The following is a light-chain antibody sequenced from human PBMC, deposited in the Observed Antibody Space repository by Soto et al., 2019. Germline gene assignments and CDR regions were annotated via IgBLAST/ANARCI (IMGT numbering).Light chain of an antibody. CDR3: QQYGSSRWT. Sequence: EIVLTQSPGTLSLSPGERATLSCRASQSVSSGNLAWYQQKPGQAPRPLIYGASSRATGIPDRFSGSGSGTDFTLTISRLEPEDFAVYYCQQYGSSRWTFGQGTKVEIK. J-gene: IGKJ1*01. CDR2: GAS. V-gene: IGKV3-20*01. CDR1: QSVSSGN.